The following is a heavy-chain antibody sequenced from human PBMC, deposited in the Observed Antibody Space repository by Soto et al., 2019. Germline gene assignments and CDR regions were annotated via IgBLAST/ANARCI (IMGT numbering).Heavy chain of an antibody. CDR1: GFTFDDYM. Sequence: GGSLRPSCEASGFTFDDYMMHWVRQVPGKGLEWISLISWDGGSVAYADSIKARFTVSRDNSKTSLYLDMNSLTTEDTAYYYCAKEGNGGSSLDSWGQGTLVTVSS. CDR3: AKEGNGGSSLDS. CDR2: ISWDGGSV. V-gene: IGHV3-43*01. J-gene: IGHJ5*01. D-gene: IGHD1-26*01.